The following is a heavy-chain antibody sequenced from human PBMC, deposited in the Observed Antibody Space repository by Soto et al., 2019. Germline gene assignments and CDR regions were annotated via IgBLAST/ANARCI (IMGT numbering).Heavy chain of an antibody. CDR3: ARVCGGDCHYGMDV. CDR1: GGSISSGGYY. J-gene: IGHJ6*01. V-gene: IGHV4-31*03. Sequence: SETVSLTCTVSGGSISSGGYYGNWIRQHPGEGLEWIGYIYYSGSTYYNPSRKSRVTRSVDTSKNQFSLKLSSVTAADTAVYYCARVCGGDCHYGMDVWGQGTTVTVSS. CDR2: IYYSGST. D-gene: IGHD2-21*02.